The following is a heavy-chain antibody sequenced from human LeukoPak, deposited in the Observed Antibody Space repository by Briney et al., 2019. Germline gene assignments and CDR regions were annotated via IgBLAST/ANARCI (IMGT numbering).Heavy chain of an antibody. J-gene: IGHJ4*02. Sequence: ASVKVSCKASGYTFTSYGISWVRQAPGQGPEWMGWISAYNGNTNYAQKLQGRVTMTTDTSTSTAYMELRSLRSDDTAVYYCARAHSSGYYYAYWGQGTLVTVSS. V-gene: IGHV1-18*01. CDR1: GYTFTSYG. CDR2: ISAYNGNT. CDR3: ARAHSSGYYYAY. D-gene: IGHD3-22*01.